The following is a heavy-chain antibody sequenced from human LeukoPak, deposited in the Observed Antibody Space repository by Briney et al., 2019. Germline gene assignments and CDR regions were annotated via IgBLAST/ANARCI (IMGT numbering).Heavy chain of an antibody. J-gene: IGHJ4*02. CDR2: MNPNSGNT. CDR1: GYTFTSYD. V-gene: IGHV1-8*01. Sequence: ASVKVSCKASGYTFTSYDINWVRQATGQGLEWMGWMNPNSGNTGYAQKFQGRVTMTRNTSISTAYMELSSLRSEDTAVYYCAIGWGIAVDGTADVGYWGQGTLVTVSS. CDR3: AIGWGIAVDGTADVGY. D-gene: IGHD6-19*01.